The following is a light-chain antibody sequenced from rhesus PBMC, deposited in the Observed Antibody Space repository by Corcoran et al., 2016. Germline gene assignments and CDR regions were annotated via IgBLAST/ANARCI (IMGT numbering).Light chain of an antibody. CDR2: WAS. CDR3: QQYYSTPLT. J-gene: IGKJ4*01. Sequence: DIVMTQSPDSLAVSLGQRVTINCKSSQSLLYSSNNKNYLAWYQQKPGQAPKLLIYWASTRESGVPNRFSGSGSGTDFTLTISGLQAEDVAVYYCQQYYSTPLTFGGGTMVEIK. CDR1: QSLLYSSNNKNY. V-gene: IGKV4-1*01.